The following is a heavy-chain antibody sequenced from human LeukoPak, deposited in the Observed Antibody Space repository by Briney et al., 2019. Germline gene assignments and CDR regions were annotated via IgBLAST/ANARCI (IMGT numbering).Heavy chain of an antibody. J-gene: IGHJ5*02. CDR3: ARGLRDSSSWYGQNWFDP. D-gene: IGHD6-13*01. CDR1: GYTFTSYD. Sequence: ASVKVSCKASGYTFTSYDINWVRQATGQGLEWMGWMNPNSGNTGYAQKFQGRVTMTRNTSISTAYMELSSLRSEDTAVYYCARGLRDSSSWYGQNWFDPWGQGTLVTVSS. CDR2: MNPNSGNT. V-gene: IGHV1-8*01.